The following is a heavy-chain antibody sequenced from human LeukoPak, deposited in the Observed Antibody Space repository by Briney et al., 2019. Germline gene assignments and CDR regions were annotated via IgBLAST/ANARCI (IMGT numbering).Heavy chain of an antibody. J-gene: IGHJ4*02. CDR1: GFTFSSYS. D-gene: IGHD3-16*01. Sequence: GGSLRLSCAASGFTFSSYSMNWVRQAPGKGLEWVSSISSSSSYIYYADSVKGRFTISRDNAKNSLYLQMNSLRAEDTAVYYCARGWRWACFDYWGQGTLVTVSS. CDR2: ISSSSSYI. CDR3: ARGWRWACFDY. V-gene: IGHV3-21*01.